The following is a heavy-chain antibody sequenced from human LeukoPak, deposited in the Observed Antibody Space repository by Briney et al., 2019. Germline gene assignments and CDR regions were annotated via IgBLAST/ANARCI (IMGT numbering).Heavy chain of an antibody. CDR2: ISYDGSNK. J-gene: IGHJ3*02. CDR1: GFTFSSYA. Sequence: PGRSLRLSCAASGFTFSSYAMHWVRQAPGKGLESVAVISYDGSNKYYADSVKGRFTISRDNSKNTLYLQMNSLRAEDTAVYYCAKGRFLAQIVVVITPGAFDIWGQGTMVTVSS. V-gene: IGHV3-30-3*01. D-gene: IGHD3-22*01. CDR3: AKGRFLAQIVVVITPGAFDI.